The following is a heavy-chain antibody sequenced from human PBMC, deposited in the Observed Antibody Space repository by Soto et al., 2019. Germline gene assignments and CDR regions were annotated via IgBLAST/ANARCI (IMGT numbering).Heavy chain of an antibody. CDR3: ARGGGYSYGYIGY. D-gene: IGHD5-18*01. CDR1: GFPIRSYV. Sequence: PGGSLRVSCVASGFPIRSYVRHWVRPAPGKGLVWVSHINGDGSTTSYADSVKGRFTISRDNAKNTVYLQMNSLRDEDTAVYYCARGGGYSYGYIGYWGQGTLVTVS. J-gene: IGHJ4*02. CDR2: INGDGSTT. V-gene: IGHV3-74*01.